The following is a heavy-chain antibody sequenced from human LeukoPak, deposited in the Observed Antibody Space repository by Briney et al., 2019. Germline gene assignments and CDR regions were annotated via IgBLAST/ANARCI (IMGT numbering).Heavy chain of an antibody. Sequence: ASVKVSCKASEYTFTDYYVHWVRQAPGQGLEWMGWINPNSGGTNYAQKFQGRVTMTRDTSISTAYMELSRLRSYDTAVYYCARASYYYDSSCYPGYYFDYWGQGTLVTVSS. CDR2: INPNSGGT. CDR1: EYTFTDYY. V-gene: IGHV1-2*02. J-gene: IGHJ4*02. CDR3: ARASYYYDSSCYPGYYFDY. D-gene: IGHD3-22*01.